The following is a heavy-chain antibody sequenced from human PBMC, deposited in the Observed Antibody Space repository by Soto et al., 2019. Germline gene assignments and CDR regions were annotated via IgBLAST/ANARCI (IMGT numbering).Heavy chain of an antibody. J-gene: IGHJ6*02. Sequence: SVKVSCMASGGTFSSYAISWVRQAPGQGLEWMGGIIPIFGTANYAQKFQGRVTITADESTSTAYMELSSLRSEDTAVYYCARGDRGYSGYDYYYYYGMDVWGQGTTVTVSS. CDR1: GGTFSSYA. D-gene: IGHD5-12*01. CDR2: IIPIFGTA. V-gene: IGHV1-69*13. CDR3: ARGDRGYSGYDYYYYYGMDV.